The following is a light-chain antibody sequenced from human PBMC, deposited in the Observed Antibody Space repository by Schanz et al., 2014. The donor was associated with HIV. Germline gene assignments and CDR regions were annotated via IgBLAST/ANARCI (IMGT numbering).Light chain of an antibody. CDR3: QSFDGSLGGVL. V-gene: IGLV2-14*01. Sequence: QSALTQPASVSGSPGQSITISCTGTSSDVGGYNYVSWYQQHPGKAPKLMIYDVSNRPSGVSNRFSGSKSGNTASLTITGLQPEDEADYYCQSFDGSLGGVLFGGGTKLTVL. CDR1: SSDVGGYNY. CDR2: DVS. J-gene: IGLJ3*02.